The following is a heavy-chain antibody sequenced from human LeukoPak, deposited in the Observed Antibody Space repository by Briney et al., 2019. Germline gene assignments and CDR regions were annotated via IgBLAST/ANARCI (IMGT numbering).Heavy chain of an antibody. CDR1: GRSFSGYY. Sequence: SETLSPTCAVYGRSFSGYYWSWIRQPPGKGLEWIGEINHSGSTNYNPSLKSRVTISVDTSKNQFSLKLSSVTAADTAVYYCARRYSSGYYWYFDLWGRGTLVTVSS. V-gene: IGHV4-34*01. D-gene: IGHD3-22*01. CDR3: ARRYSSGYYWYFDL. J-gene: IGHJ2*01. CDR2: INHSGST.